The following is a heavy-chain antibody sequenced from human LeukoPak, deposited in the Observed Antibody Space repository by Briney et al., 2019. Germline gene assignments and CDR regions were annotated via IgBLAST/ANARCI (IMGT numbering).Heavy chain of an antibody. CDR3: ARHSITMVRGVWRDFDY. D-gene: IGHD3-10*01. CDR2: IYYSGST. J-gene: IGHJ4*02. CDR1: GGSISSYY. V-gene: IGHV4-59*08. Sequence: SETLSLTCTVSGGSISSYYWSWIRQPPGKGLEWIGYIYYSGSTNYNPSLKSRVTISVDTSKNQFSLKLSSVTAADTAVYYCARHSITMVRGVWRDFDYWGQGTLVTVSS.